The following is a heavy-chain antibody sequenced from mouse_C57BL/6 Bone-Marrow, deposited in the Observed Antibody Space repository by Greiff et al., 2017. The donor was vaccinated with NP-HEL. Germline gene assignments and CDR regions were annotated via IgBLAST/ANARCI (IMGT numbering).Heavy chain of an antibody. CDR2: INPSNGGP. CDR3: ARDYGAY. J-gene: IGHJ3*01. Sequence: QVQLQQPGTELVKPGASVKLSCKASGYTFTSYWMHWVKQRPGQGLEWIGNINPSNGGPNYNAQFKRQATLTVDTSSSTASLPLSSLTSEAAAFYYCARDYGAYWGQGTLVTVSA. V-gene: IGHV1-53*01. CDR1: GYTFTSYW. D-gene: IGHD1-1*02.